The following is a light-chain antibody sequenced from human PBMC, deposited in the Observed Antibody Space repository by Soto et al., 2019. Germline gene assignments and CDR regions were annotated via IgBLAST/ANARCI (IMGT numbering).Light chain of an antibody. CDR2: EVN. V-gene: IGLV2-8*01. CDR1: SSDVGNYDS. J-gene: IGLJ1*01. Sequence: QSALTQPPSASGSPGQSVTISCTGTSSDVGNYDSVSWYQHHPGKAPQAVIYEVNKRPSGVPDRFSGSKSGNTASLTVSGLQAEDEADYYCSSYAGSNNYVVGTGTKVTVL. CDR3: SSYAGSNNYV.